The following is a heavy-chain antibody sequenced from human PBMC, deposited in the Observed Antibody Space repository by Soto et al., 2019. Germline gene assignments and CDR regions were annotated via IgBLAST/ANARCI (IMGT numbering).Heavy chain of an antibody. CDR3: ARDRLVPYGYGMDV. J-gene: IGHJ6*01. CDR2: IWFDGSKK. D-gene: IGHD2-2*01. V-gene: IGHV3-33*01. Sequence: QMQLVESGGGVVQPGRSLRLSCAASGFTFRSYGIHWVRQAPGKGLEWVALIWFDGSKKYYVDSVKGRFAVSRDNSKNTLYLQMNSLRVEHTAVYYCARDRLVPYGYGMDVWGQGTTVTFSS. CDR1: GFTFRSYG.